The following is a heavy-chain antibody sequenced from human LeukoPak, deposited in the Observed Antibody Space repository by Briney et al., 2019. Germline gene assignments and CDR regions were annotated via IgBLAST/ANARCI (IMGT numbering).Heavy chain of an antibody. D-gene: IGHD6-13*01. CDR3: ASLGWQLVPLGCPPNAFDI. Sequence: ASVKVSCKASGYTFTGYYMHWVRQAPGQGLEWMGWINPNSGGTNYAQKFQGRVTMTRDTSISTAYMELSRLRSDDTAVYYCASLGWQLVPLGCPPNAFDIWGQGTMVTVSS. CDR1: GYTFTGYY. V-gene: IGHV1-2*02. J-gene: IGHJ3*02. CDR2: INPNSGGT.